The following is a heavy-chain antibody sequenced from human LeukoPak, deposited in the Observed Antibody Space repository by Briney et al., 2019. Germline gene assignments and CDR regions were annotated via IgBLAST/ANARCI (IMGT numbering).Heavy chain of an antibody. J-gene: IGHJ4*02. V-gene: IGHV3-53*01. CDR3: ARVSSSGLFYFDY. CDR1: GFTVSSNY. CDR2: IYSGGST. Sequence: GGSLRLSCAAPGFTVSSNYMSWVRQAPGKGLEWVSVIYSGGSTYYADSVKGRFTISRDNSKNTLYLQMNSLRAEDTAVYYCARVSSSGLFYFDYWGQGTLVTVSS. D-gene: IGHD3-22*01.